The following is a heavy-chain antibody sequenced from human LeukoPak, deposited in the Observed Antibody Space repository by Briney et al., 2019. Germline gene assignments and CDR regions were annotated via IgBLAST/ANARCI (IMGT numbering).Heavy chain of an antibody. J-gene: IGHJ3*02. CDR2: ISSDGNNK. Sequence: TGGSLRLSCAASGFTFSGYAIHWVRQAPGKGLEWVALISSDGNNKYCAGSVKGRFTISRDNSKNTLYLQMNSLRTEDTAVYCCARGGNVGYDYNAFDIWGQGTMVTVSS. CDR3: ARGGNVGYDYNAFDI. D-gene: IGHD3-22*01. V-gene: IGHV3-30-3*01. CDR1: GFTFSGYA.